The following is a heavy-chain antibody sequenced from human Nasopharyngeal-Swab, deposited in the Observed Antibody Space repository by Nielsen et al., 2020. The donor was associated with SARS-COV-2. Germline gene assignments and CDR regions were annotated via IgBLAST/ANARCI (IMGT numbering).Heavy chain of an antibody. V-gene: IGHV3-23*01. CDR1: GFTFSSYA. J-gene: IGHJ4*02. CDR2: ISASGGST. CDR3: ADPPFSEY. Sequence: GESLKISCAASGFTFSSYAMSWVRQAPGKGLEWVSAISASGGSTYSADSVKGRFTISRDNSKNTLYLQMNSLRADDTALYYCADPPFSEYWGQGTLVTVSS.